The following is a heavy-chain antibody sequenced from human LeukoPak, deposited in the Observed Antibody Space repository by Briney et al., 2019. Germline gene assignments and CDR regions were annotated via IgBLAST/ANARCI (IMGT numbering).Heavy chain of an antibody. CDR3: ARYCSSISCYHYYYGMDV. J-gene: IGHJ6*02. Sequence: GGSLRLSCAASGFTFSSYWMSWVRQAPGKGLEWVANIKQDGSEKYYVDSVKGRFTISRDNAKNSLYLQMNSLRAEDTAVYYCARYCSSISCYHYYYGMDVWGQGTTVTVSS. V-gene: IGHV3-7*03. D-gene: IGHD2-2*01. CDR2: IKQDGSEK. CDR1: GFTFSSYW.